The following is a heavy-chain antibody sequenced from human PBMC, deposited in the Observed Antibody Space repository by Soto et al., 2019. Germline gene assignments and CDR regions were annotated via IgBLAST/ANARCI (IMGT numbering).Heavy chain of an antibody. Sequence: PSETLSLTCTVSGGSISSGGYYWSWIRQHPGKGLEWIGYIYYSGSTYYNPSLKSRVTISVDTSKNQFSLKLSSVTAADTAVYYCARDLYYYDSSGYYSHAFDIWGQGTMVNVS. CDR3: ARDLYYYDSSGYYSHAFDI. CDR1: GGSISSGGYY. CDR2: IYYSGST. J-gene: IGHJ3*02. V-gene: IGHV4-31*03. D-gene: IGHD3-22*01.